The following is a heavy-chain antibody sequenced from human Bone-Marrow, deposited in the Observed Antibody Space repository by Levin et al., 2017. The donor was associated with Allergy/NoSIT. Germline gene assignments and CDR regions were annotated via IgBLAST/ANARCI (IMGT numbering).Heavy chain of an antibody. CDR1: GFTFSSYE. V-gene: IGHV3-48*03. D-gene: IGHD2-21*02. J-gene: IGHJ5*02. CDR3: ARFLVEYCGGDCYSPWFDP. CDR2: ISSSGSTI. Sequence: GGSLRLSCAASGFTFSSYEMNWVRQAPGKGLEWVSYISSSGSTIYYADSVKGRFTISRDNAKNSLYLQMNSLRAEDTAVYYCARFLVEYCGGDCYSPWFDPWGQGTLVTVSS.